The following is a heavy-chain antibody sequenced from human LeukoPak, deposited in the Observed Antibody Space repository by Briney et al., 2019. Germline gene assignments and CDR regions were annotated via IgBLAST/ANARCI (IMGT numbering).Heavy chain of an antibody. J-gene: IGHJ4*02. CDR2: IYYSGST. V-gene: IGHV4-59*12. CDR1: GGSITSYY. CDR3: ARDKGGSGSYRVDY. Sequence: PSETLSLTCTVSGGSITSYYWSWIRQPPGKGLEWIGYIYYSGSTNYNPSLKSRVTIPVDTSKNQFSLKLSSVTAADTAVYYCARDKGGSGSYRVDYWGQGTLVTVSS. D-gene: IGHD3-10*01.